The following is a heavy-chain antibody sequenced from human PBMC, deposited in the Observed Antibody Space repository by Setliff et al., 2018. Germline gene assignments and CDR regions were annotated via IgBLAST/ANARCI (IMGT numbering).Heavy chain of an antibody. V-gene: IGHV3-7*01. D-gene: IGHD2-15*01. CDR3: ARTCSGSGCYAGLES. Sequence: GGSLRLSCVAPGFSFSNYYMSWVRQAPGKGLEWVANIKEDGSEEYYVDSVKGRFTISRDNSKNTLYLQMNSLRPEDTAVYYCARTCSGSGCYAGLESWGQGTPVTVSS. J-gene: IGHJ4*02. CDR2: IKEDGSEE. CDR1: GFSFSNYY.